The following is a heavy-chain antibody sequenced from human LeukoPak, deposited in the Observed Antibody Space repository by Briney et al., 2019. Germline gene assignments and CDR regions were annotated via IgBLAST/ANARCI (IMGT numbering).Heavy chain of an antibody. CDR3: ASGSGYGFDY. V-gene: IGHV1-2*02. J-gene: IGHJ4*02. CDR2: INPNSGTT. CDR1: GYTFTGYY. Sequence: GASLKLSCKASGYTFTGYYMHWVRQAPGQGLEWMAWINPNSGTTNYAQKLQGRITMTRDTTISRAYMELSRLRYDVTAVYHCASGSGYGFDYWGQGTLVTVSS. D-gene: IGHD5-12*01.